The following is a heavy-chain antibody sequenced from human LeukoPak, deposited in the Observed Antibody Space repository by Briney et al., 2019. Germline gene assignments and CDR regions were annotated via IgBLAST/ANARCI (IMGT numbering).Heavy chain of an antibody. Sequence: SQTLSLTCAISGDSVSTNSAAWNWIRPSPSRGLEWLGRTYYRSKWYNDYAVSVKSRITINPDTSKNQFSLQLNSVTPEDTAVYYCARDKGGSGYDHLDPWGQGTLVTVSS. CDR3: ARDKGGSGYDHLDP. D-gene: IGHD5-12*01. J-gene: IGHJ5*02. V-gene: IGHV6-1*01. CDR2: TYYRSKWYN. CDR1: GDSVSTNSAA.